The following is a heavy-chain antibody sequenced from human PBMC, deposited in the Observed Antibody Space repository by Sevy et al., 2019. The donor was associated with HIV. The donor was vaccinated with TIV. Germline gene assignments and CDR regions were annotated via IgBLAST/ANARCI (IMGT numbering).Heavy chain of an antibody. CDR1: GGTFVGHY. CDR3: ARTSTLTISALDS. V-gene: IGHV4-34*01. CDR2: INHRGTA. J-gene: IGHJ4*02. Sequence: SETLSLTCGVSGGTFVGHYWTWIRQTPGKGLEWIGEINHRGTANYNPSLKSRVSISVDTSNNQFSLRLNSVTAADTAVYYCARTSTLTISALDSWGQRALVTVSS. D-gene: IGHD4-17*01.